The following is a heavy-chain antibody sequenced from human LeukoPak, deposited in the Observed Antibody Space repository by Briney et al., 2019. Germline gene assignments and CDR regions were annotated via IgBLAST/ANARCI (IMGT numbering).Heavy chain of an antibody. CDR1: GYTFTKYT. CDR3: AGTAGTRVVAPGYYYNGLDV. J-gene: IGHJ6*04. V-gene: IGHV1-18*04. Sequence: GASVKVSCKASGYTFTKYTIPWVRQARGQGLEWMRWISAYNANTKYAQKLQDRVTMTTGSSMTRAYMELRRLTSDGTVVYYCAGTAGTRVVAPGYYYNGLDVWGKGTTVTVSS. D-gene: IGHD3-3*01. CDR2: ISAYNANT.